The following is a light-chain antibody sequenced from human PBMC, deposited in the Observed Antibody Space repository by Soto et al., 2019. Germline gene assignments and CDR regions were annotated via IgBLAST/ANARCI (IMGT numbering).Light chain of an antibody. V-gene: IGLV2-8*01. CDR1: SXDVGPYKY. CDR3: SSYGGIDNNYV. CDR2: EVT. Sequence: QSVLTQPPSASGSLGQSVTISCTGTSXDVGPYKYVSWYQQYPGKAPKLIIYEVTKRPSGVPDRFSGSKSGNTASLTVSGLQADDEADYYCSSYGGIDNNYVFGTGTKVTV. J-gene: IGLJ1*01.